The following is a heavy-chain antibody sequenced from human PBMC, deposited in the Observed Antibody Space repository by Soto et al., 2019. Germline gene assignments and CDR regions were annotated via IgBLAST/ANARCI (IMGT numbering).Heavy chain of an antibody. D-gene: IGHD6-25*01. V-gene: IGHV3-74*01. CDR2: INSDGSST. J-gene: IGHJ4*02. CDR1: GFTFSNYW. Sequence: GGSLRLSCAASGFTFSNYWMNWVRQAPGKGLVWVSRINSDGSSTDYADSVKGRFTISRDNARSTLYLEMHSLRAEDTALYYCGRGGRIVAAASVDWGQGTLVTVSS. CDR3: GRGGRIVAAASVD.